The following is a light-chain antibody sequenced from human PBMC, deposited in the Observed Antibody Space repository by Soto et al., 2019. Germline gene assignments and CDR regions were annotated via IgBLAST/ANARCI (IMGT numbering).Light chain of an antibody. V-gene: IGLV2-23*03. CDR1: SSDVGSYNL. J-gene: IGLJ1*01. Sequence: QSALTQPASVSGSPGQSITISCTGASSDVGSYNLVSWYQQHPGKAPKLMIYEGSKRPSGVSDRFSGSKSGNTASLTISGLQAEDEADYYCCSYAGTSGFAYVFGTGTKVT. CDR2: EGS. CDR3: CSYAGTSGFAYV.